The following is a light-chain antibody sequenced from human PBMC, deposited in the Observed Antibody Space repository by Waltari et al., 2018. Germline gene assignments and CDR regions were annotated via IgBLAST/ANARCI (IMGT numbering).Light chain of an antibody. Sequence: QSALTQPPSASGSPGQSVTISCTGPSSDLSTYNSVSWYQKYPDKAPKLIIFEVSKRPSGVPDRFSGSKSGNTASLTVSGLQSEDEADYYCSSYTGGNNLIFGGGTKLTVL. CDR1: SSDLSTYNS. CDR2: EVS. J-gene: IGLJ2*01. V-gene: IGLV2-8*01. CDR3: SSYTGGNNLI.